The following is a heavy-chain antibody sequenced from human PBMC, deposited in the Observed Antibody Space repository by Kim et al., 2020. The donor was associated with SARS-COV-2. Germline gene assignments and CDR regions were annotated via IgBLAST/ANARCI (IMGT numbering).Heavy chain of an antibody. CDR1: GYTFTSYG. Sequence: ASVKVSCKASGYTFTSYGISWVRQAPGQGLEWMGWISAYNGNTNYAQKLQGRVTMTTDTSTSTAYLELRSLRSDDTAVYYCARGSPAFEERIAAAGTTPFDYWGQGTLVTVSS. CDR2: ISAYNGNT. CDR3: ARGSPAFEERIAAAGTTPFDY. D-gene: IGHD6-13*01. V-gene: IGHV1-18*01. J-gene: IGHJ4*02.